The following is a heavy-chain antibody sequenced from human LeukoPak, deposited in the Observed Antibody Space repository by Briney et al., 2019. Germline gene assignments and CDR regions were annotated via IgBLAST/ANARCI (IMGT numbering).Heavy chain of an antibody. CDR3: ARAGYSSSWSFDY. J-gene: IGHJ4*02. V-gene: IGHV4-30-2*01. Sequence: SETLSLTCIVSGGSINSGNYHWSWIRHPPGKGLEWIGYIYHSGRTYYNPSLRSRVTISVDRSKNQFSLKLSSVTAADTAVYYCARAGYSSSWSFDYWGQGTLVTVSS. CDR2: IYHSGRT. D-gene: IGHD6-13*01. CDR1: GGSINSGNYH.